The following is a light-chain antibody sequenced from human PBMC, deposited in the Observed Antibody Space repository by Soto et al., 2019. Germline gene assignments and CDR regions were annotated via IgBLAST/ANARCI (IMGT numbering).Light chain of an antibody. CDR3: RSYTGSMTYV. V-gene: IGLV2-14*01. CDR2: DVS. Sequence: QSALTQPASVSGSPGQSITISCTGTSSDVGGYNYVSWYQQHPGKAPKLMIYDVSNRPSGVSNRFSGSKSGNTVSLTISVFPADDEADYYCRSYTGSMTYVYGTGNKVTVL. J-gene: IGLJ1*01. CDR1: SSDVGGYNY.